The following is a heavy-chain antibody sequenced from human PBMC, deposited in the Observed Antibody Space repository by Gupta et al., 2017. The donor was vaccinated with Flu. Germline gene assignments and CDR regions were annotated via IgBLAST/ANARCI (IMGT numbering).Heavy chain of an antibody. CDR1: GGSIRNNNW. J-gene: IGHJ4*02. CDR3: ARGSNYYDRSGYYFFDS. Sequence: QVQLQESVPGLVAPSGTLSLTCAVSGGSIRNNNWWSWVRQPPGKGLEWIGEIYHSGDTNYNPSLKSRVTLSVDTSKNQFSLTLTSVTAADTAMFYCARGSNYYDRSGYYFFDSWGQGTLVTVSS. V-gene: IGHV4-4*02. D-gene: IGHD3-22*01. CDR2: IYHSGDT.